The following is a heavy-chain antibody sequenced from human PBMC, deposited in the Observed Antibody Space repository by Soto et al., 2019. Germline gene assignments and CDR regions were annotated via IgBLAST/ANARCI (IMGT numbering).Heavy chain of an antibody. D-gene: IGHD3-3*01. CDR1: GYTFTSYD. CDR3: ARAEGTYYDFWSGRYGMDV. CDR2: MNPNSGNT. Sequence: ASVKVSCKASGYTFTSYDINWVRQATGQGLEWMGWMNPNSGNTGYAQKFQGRVTMTRNTSISTAYMELSSLRSEDTAVYYCARAEGTYYDFWSGRYGMDVWGQGTTVTVS. J-gene: IGHJ6*02. V-gene: IGHV1-8*01.